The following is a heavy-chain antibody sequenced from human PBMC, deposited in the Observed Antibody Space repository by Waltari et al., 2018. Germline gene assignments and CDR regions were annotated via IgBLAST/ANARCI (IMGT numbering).Heavy chain of an antibody. D-gene: IGHD6-19*01. V-gene: IGHV2-5*01. CDR3: AHRPAVAGIEYFQH. Sequence: QITLKESGPTLVKPTQTLTLTCTFSGFSLSTSGVGVGWIRQPPGKALEWLALIYWNDDKRYSPSLKSRLTITKDTSKNQVVLTMTNMDPVDTATYYCAHRPAVAGIEYFQHWGQGTLVTVSS. CDR1: GFSLSTSGVG. CDR2: IYWNDDK. J-gene: IGHJ1*01.